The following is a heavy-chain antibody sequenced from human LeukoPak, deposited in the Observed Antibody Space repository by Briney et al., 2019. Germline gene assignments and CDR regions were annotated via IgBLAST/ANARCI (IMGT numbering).Heavy chain of an antibody. J-gene: IGHJ6*02. CDR3: AREEKVVITPRYYGMDV. V-gene: IGHV3-74*01. Sequence: GGSLRLSCAASGFTFSSYWMHWVRQAPGKGLVWVSRINNDGSSTSYADSVKGRFTISRDNAKNTLYLQMNSLRAEDTAVYYCAREEKVVITPRYYGMDVWGQGTTVTVSS. CDR2: INNDGSST. CDR1: GFTFSSYW. D-gene: IGHD3-22*01.